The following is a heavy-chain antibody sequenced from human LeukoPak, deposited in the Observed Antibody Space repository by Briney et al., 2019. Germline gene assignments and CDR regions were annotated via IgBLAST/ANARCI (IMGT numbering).Heavy chain of an antibody. CDR3: ARGRGFGPSYWYFDL. V-gene: IGHV1-2*02. CDR2: INPNSGGT. D-gene: IGHD3-16*01. J-gene: IGHJ2*01. Sequence: GASVKVSCKASGYTFTGYYMHWVRQAPGQGLEWMGWINPNSGGTNYAQKFQGRVTMTRDTSISTAYMELSRLRSDDTAVYYCARGRGFGPSYWYFDLWGRGTLVTVSS. CDR1: GYTFTGYY.